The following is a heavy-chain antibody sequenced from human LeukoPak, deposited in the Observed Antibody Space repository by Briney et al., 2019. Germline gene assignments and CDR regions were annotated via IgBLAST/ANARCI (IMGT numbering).Heavy chain of an antibody. J-gene: IGHJ4*02. CDR1: GGSISSSSYY. V-gene: IGHV4-39*07. CDR2: IYYSGST. CDR3: ARDGENYYDSSGYYYFDY. Sequence: KSSETLSLTCTVSGGSISSSSYYWGWIRQPPGKGLEWIGSIYYSGSTYYNPSLKSRVTISVDTSKNQFSLKLSSVTAADTAVYYCARDGENYYDSSGYYYFDYWGQGTLVTVSS. D-gene: IGHD3-22*01.